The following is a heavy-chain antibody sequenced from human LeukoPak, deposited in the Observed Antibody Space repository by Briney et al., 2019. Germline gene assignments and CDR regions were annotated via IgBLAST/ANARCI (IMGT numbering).Heavy chain of an antibody. V-gene: IGHV3-23*01. D-gene: IGHD3-22*01. CDR1: GFTFSSYA. CDR3: AKTNADSSGYYYARLYYFDY. J-gene: IGHJ4*02. CDR2: ISGSGGST. Sequence: GGSLRLSCAASGFTFSSYAMSWVRQAPGKGLEWVSAISGSGGSTYYADSVKGRFTISRDNSKNTLYLQMNSLRAEDTAVYYCAKTNADSSGYYYARLYYFDYWGQGTLVTVSS.